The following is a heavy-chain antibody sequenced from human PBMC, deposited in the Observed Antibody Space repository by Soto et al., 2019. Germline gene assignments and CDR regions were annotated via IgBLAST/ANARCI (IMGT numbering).Heavy chain of an antibody. D-gene: IGHD5-12*01. CDR2: INAATGDT. Sequence: QVHLVQSGAEVKKPGASVRLSCKASGYTFTNYAIHWVRQAPGQRLEWMGRINAATGDTRYSQQFQGRVTITRDTAANTAYMERTNLRSEDTAVYYCARETSGYDSFFDYWGQGTLVTVSS. J-gene: IGHJ4*02. V-gene: IGHV1-3*01. CDR3: ARETSGYDSFFDY. CDR1: GYTFTNYA.